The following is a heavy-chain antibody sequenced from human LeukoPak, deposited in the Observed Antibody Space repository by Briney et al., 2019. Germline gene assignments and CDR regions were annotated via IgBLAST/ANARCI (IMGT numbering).Heavy chain of an antibody. J-gene: IGHJ4*02. CDR1: GYTFTGYY. CDR3: ARDKLYYYGSGSYPL. V-gene: IGHV1-2*02. Sequence: ASVKVSCKASGYTFTGYYIHWVRQAPGQGLEWMGWINPNSGGTNYAQKFQGRVTMTRDTSISTAYMELSRLRSDDTAVYYCARDKLYYYGSGSYPLWGQGTLVTVSS. CDR2: INPNSGGT. D-gene: IGHD3-10*01.